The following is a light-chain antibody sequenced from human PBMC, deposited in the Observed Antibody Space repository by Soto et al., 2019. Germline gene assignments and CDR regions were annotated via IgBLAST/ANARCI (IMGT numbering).Light chain of an antibody. CDR2: AVR. CDR1: SSDVGGYNH. Sequence: QSALTQPAPVSGTPGQSITISCTGTSSDVGGYNHVSWYQQPPGKAPKLSIYAVRNRLSGVSNRLSVSKSGYTASLTISGLQADDEADYYCGSYTSSRIRVFGGGT. V-gene: IGLV2-14*01. CDR3: GSYTSSRIRV. J-gene: IGLJ3*02.